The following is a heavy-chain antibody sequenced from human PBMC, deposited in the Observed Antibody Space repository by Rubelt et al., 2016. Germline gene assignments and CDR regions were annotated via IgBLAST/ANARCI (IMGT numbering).Heavy chain of an antibody. D-gene: IGHD3-22*01. CDR3: HLYYYDSSGYYPYYFDY. V-gene: IGHV4-39*01. CDR1: GGSISSSSYY. J-gene: IGHJ4*02. Sequence: TVSGGSISSSSYYWGWIRQPPGKGLEWIGSIYYSGSTYYNPSLKSRVTISVDTSKNQFSLKLSSVTAADTAVYYCHLYYYDSSGYYPYYFDYWGQGTLVTVSS. CDR2: IYYSGST.